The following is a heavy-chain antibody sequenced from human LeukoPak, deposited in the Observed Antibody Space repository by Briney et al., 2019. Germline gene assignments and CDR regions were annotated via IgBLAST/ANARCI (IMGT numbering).Heavy chain of an antibody. CDR2: IRYDGSNK. Sequence: QSGGSLRLSCAASGFTFSSYGMHWVRQAPGKGLEWVAFIRYDGSNKYYADSVKGRFTISRDNSKNTLYLQMNSLRAEDTAVYYCAKESGSSWSPPYFDYWGQGTLVTVSS. V-gene: IGHV3-30*02. CDR3: AKESGSSWSPPYFDY. D-gene: IGHD6-13*01. J-gene: IGHJ4*02. CDR1: GFTFSSYG.